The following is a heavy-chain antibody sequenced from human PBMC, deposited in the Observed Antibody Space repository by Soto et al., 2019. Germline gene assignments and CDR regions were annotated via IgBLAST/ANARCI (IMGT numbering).Heavy chain of an antibody. D-gene: IGHD3-3*01. J-gene: IGHJ4*02. CDR2: ISVDGGST. CDR1: GFTFDDYA. Sequence: GGSLRLSCAASGFTFDDYAMHWVRQAPGKGLEWVSLISVDGGSTYYADSVKGRFTISRDNSKNSLYLQMNSLRSEDPALYYCAKPNYDLWGGYYDYWGQGTLVTVSS. CDR3: AKPNYDLWGGYYDY. V-gene: IGHV3-43*02.